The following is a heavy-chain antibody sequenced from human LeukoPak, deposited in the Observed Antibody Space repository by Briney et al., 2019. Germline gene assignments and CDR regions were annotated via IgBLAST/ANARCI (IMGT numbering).Heavy chain of an antibody. CDR1: GYTFTGHS. D-gene: IGHD3-10*01. CDR2: IKPNSGGT. Sequence: ASVKVSCKASGYTFTGHSMYWVRQAPGQGLEWMGWIKPNSGGTNYAQKFQGRVTMTRDTSISTAYMELSRLRSEDTAVYYCARDYYGSFNWFDPWGQGTLVTVSS. J-gene: IGHJ5*02. V-gene: IGHV1-2*02. CDR3: ARDYYGSFNWFDP.